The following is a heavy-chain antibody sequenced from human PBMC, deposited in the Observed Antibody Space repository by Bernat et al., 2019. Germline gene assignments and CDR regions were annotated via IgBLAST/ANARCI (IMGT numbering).Heavy chain of an antibody. D-gene: IGHD4-17*01. CDR2: IRSKAYGATT. Sequence: EVQLVESGGGLVQPGRSLRLSCTASGFTFGDYAMSWFRQAPGKGLEWVGFIRSKAYGATTEYAASVKGRFTISRDDSKSIAYLQMNSLKTEDTAVFYCTREGTVTTLLMDAFDIWGQGTLVTVSS. CDR3: TREGTVTTLLMDAFDI. V-gene: IGHV3-49*03. CDR1: GFTFGDYA. J-gene: IGHJ3*02.